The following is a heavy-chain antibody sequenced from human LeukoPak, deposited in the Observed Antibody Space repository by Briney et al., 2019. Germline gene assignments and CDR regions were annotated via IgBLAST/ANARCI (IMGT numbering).Heavy chain of an antibody. V-gene: IGHV4-39*07. D-gene: IGHD6-13*01. CDR2: IYYSGST. Sequence: SETLSLTCTVSGGSNSSSSYYWGWIRQPPGKGLEWIGSIYYSGSTYNNPSLKSRVTISVDTSKNQFSLKLSSVTAADTAVYYCAISSSWYFHYYYYMDVWGKGTTVTVSS. J-gene: IGHJ6*03. CDR3: AISSSWYFHYYYYMDV. CDR1: GGSNSSSSYY.